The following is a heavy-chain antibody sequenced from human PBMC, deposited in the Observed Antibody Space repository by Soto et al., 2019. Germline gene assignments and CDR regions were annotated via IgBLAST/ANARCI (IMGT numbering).Heavy chain of an antibody. J-gene: IGHJ4*02. CDR1: GGSISSSNW. D-gene: IGHD2-15*01. CDR2: IYHSGST. V-gene: IGHV4-4*02. CDR3: ARDHCSGGSCAERAFDY. Sequence: SETLSLTCAVSGGSISSSNWWSWVRQPPGKGLEWIGEIYHSGSTNYNPSLKSRVTISVDKSKNQFSLKLSSVTAADTAVYYCARDHCSGGSCAERAFDYWGQGTLVTVSS.